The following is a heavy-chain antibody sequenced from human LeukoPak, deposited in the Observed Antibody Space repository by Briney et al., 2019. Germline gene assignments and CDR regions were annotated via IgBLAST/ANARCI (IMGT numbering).Heavy chain of an antibody. Sequence: PSETLSLTCTVSGGSISSYYWSWIRQPPGKGLEWIGYIYHSGSTYYNPSLKSRVTISVDRSKNQFSLKLSSVTAADTAVYYCARDFALRYCSSTSCPQGDASDIWGQGTMVTVSS. D-gene: IGHD2-2*01. CDR1: GGSISSYY. CDR2: IYHSGST. J-gene: IGHJ3*02. CDR3: ARDFALRYCSSTSCPQGDASDI. V-gene: IGHV4-59*12.